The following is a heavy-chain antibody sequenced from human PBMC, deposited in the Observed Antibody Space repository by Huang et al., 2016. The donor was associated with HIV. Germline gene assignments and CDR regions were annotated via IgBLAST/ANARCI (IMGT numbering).Heavy chain of an antibody. CDR1: GGTFRSYA. CDR2: VIPSFGTA. D-gene: IGHD5-18*01. J-gene: IGHJ5*02. V-gene: IGHV1-69*13. Sequence: QVLLVQSGAEVRKPGSSVKVSCTAFGGTFRSYAISWGRQAPGQGLGCSGGVIPSFGTANYTQKFQVRVTITVDESTNTGYMELTRLTSEDTAVYYCARTAYSYGFRQGYNWFDPWGQGTPVTVSS. CDR3: ARTAYSYGFRQGYNWFDP.